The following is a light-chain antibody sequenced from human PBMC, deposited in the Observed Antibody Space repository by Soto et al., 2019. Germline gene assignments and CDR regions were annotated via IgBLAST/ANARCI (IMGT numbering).Light chain of an antibody. CDR3: QHYNSYSEA. Sequence: DIQMTQSPSSVSGSVGDRVTITCRASQTISSWLAWYQQKPGKAPKLLIYKASTLKSGVPSRFSGSGSGTESTLTISSLQPDDFATYYRQHYNSYSEAFGQGTKVDIK. V-gene: IGKV1-5*03. CDR1: QTISSW. CDR2: KAS. J-gene: IGKJ1*01.